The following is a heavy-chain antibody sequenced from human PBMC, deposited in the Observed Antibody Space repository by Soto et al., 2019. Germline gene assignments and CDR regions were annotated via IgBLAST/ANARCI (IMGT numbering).Heavy chain of an antibody. CDR2: INHSGST. D-gene: IGHD3-10*01. CDR1: GGSFSGYY. CDR3: ARGGVLLWFGESKYFDY. Sequence: SETLSLTCAGYGGSFSGYYWSWIRQPPGKGLEWIGEINHSGSTNYNPSLKSRVTISVDTSKNQFSLKLSSVTAADTAVYYCARGGVLLWFGESKYFDYWGQGTLVTVSS. V-gene: IGHV4-34*01. J-gene: IGHJ4*02.